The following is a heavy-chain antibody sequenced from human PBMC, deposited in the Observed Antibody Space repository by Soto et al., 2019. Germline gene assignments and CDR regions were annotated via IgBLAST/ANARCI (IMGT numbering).Heavy chain of an antibody. Sequence: QVQLVQSGAEVKKPGASVKVSCKASGYTFTSYDINWVRQATGQGLEWMGWMNPNSGNTGYAQKFQGRVTMTRNTSISTAYMELSSRRSEDTAVYYCARGPPYDFWSDDGVHYYMDVWGKGTTVTVSS. D-gene: IGHD3-3*01. CDR3: ARGPPYDFWSDDGVHYYMDV. J-gene: IGHJ6*03. CDR1: GYTFTSYD. V-gene: IGHV1-8*01. CDR2: MNPNSGNT.